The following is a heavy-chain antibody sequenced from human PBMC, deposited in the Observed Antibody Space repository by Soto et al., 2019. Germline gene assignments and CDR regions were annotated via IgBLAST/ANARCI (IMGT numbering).Heavy chain of an antibody. CDR1: GYTLTELS. J-gene: IGHJ4*02. CDR2: FDPEDGET. V-gene: IGHV1-24*01. CDR3: ATGGYGSGDSCYEDY. Sequence: ASVKVSCKVSGYTLTELSMHWVRQAPGKGLEWMGGFDPEDGETIYAQKFQGRVTMTEDTSTDTAYMELSSLRAEDTAVYYCATGGYGSGDSCYEDYWGQGTLVTVSS. D-gene: IGHD2-15*01.